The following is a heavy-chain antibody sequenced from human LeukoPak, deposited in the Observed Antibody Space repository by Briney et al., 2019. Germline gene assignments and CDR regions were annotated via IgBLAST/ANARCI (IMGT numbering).Heavy chain of an antibody. J-gene: IGHJ4*02. CDR2: IYYSGSP. V-gene: IGHV4-39*01. D-gene: IGHD3-3*01. CDR1: GASISTSRYY. CDR3: ASAELRFSEWFR. Sequence: SDSLSLTCTVSGASISTSRYYCGWIREPPGKGLEWIGSIYYSGSPYYNPSLKSRVTISVDTSKNQFSLKLSSVTAADTAVYYCASAELRFSEWFRWGQGTLVTVSS.